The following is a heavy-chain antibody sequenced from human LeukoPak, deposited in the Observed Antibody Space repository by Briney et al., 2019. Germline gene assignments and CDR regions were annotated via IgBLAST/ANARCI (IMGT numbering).Heavy chain of an antibody. CDR1: GFTSTSYG. Sequence: RRSLSQSFAGSGFTSTSYGIYWVRQAPGKGLEWVAVIWYDGSNKYYADSVKGRFTISRDNSKNTLYLQMNSLRAEDTAVYYCAKDIGWYGSGCFDYWGQGTLVTVSS. CDR2: IWYDGSNK. CDR3: AKDIGWYGSGCFDY. V-gene: IGHV3-33*06. J-gene: IGHJ4*02. D-gene: IGHD6-19*01.